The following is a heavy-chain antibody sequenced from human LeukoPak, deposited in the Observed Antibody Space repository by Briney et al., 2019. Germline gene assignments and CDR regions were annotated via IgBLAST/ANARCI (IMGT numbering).Heavy chain of an antibody. Sequence: SETLSLTCVVDGGSFSGYYWTWIRQSPGKGLEWIGEIIHSGRTNYNPSLESRVPLLVDTPKNQFSLKLSSVTAADTAVYYCARSSAYYDYVWGSYRPRYYFDYWGQGTLVTVSS. D-gene: IGHD3-16*01. J-gene: IGHJ4*02. V-gene: IGHV4-34*12. CDR1: GGSFSGYY. CDR3: ARSSAYYDYVWGSYRPRYYFDY. CDR2: IIHSGRT.